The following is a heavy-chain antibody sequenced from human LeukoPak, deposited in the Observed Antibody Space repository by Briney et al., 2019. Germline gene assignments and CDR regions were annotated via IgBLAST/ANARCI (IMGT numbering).Heavy chain of an antibody. CDR1: GYTFTSYG. J-gene: IGHJ4*02. V-gene: IGHV1-18*01. CDR3: ARRDSYYGGSHFDY. CDR2: ISAYNGNT. D-gene: IGHD4-23*01. Sequence: GASVKVSCKASGYTFTSYGISWVRQAPGQGLEWMGWISAYNGNTNYAQKLQGRVTITTDESTSTAYMELSSLRSEDTAVYYCARRDSYYGGSHFDYWGQGTLVTVSS.